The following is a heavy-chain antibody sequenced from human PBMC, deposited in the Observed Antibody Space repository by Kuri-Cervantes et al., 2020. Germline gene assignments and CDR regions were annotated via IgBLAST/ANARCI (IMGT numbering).Heavy chain of an antibody. Sequence: SETLSLTCTVSGGSISSGDYYWSWIRQPPGKGPEWIGYIYYSGSTYYNPSLKSRVTISVDTSKNQFSLKLSPVTAADTAVYYCARDGYFESFIDYWGQGTLVTVSS. J-gene: IGHJ4*02. V-gene: IGHV4-30-4*01. CDR3: ARDGYFESFIDY. D-gene: IGHD3-9*01. CDR1: GGSISSGDYY. CDR2: IYYSGST.